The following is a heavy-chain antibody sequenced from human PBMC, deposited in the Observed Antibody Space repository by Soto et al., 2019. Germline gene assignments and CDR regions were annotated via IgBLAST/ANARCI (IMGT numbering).Heavy chain of an antibody. CDR2: INHSGST. D-gene: IGHD6-19*01. Sequence: QVQLQQWGAGLLKPSETLSLTCAVYGGSFSGYYWSWIRQPPGKGLEWIGEINHSGSTNYNPSLKSRVNISVDTSKNQFSLKLSSVTAADTAVYYCARYQYSSGLDVWGKGTTVTVSS. CDR3: ARYQYSSGLDV. J-gene: IGHJ6*04. V-gene: IGHV4-34*01. CDR1: GGSFSGYY.